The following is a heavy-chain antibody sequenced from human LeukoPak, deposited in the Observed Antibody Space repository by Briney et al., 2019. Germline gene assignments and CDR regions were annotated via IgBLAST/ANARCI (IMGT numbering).Heavy chain of an antibody. V-gene: IGHV4-4*07. CDR3: ARIGSGYDYDY. CDR1: GGSISSYY. J-gene: IGHJ4*02. CDR2: IYTSGST. D-gene: IGHD5-12*01. Sequence: SETLSFTCTVSGGSISSYYWSWIRQPAGKGLEWIGRIYTSGSTDYNPSLKSRVTMSVDTSTNQFSLKLSSVTAADTAVYYCARIGSGYDYDYWGQGTLVTVSS.